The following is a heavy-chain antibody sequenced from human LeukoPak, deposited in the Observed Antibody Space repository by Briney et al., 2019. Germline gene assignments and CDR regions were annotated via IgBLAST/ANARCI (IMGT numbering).Heavy chain of an antibody. D-gene: IGHD6-13*01. CDR1: GYTFTGYY. J-gene: IGHJ4*02. CDR2: INPNSGGT. Sequence: ASVKVSCKASGYTFTGYYMHWVRQAPGQGLEWMGWINPNSGGTNYAQKFQGRVTMTRDTSISTAYMELGRLRSDDTAVYYCARARGYSSSWTDYWGQGTLVTVSS. V-gene: IGHV1-2*02. CDR3: ARARGYSSSWTDY.